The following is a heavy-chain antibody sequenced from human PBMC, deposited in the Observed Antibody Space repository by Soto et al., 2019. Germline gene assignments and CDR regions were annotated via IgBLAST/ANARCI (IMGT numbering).Heavy chain of an antibody. D-gene: IGHD1-26*01. J-gene: IGHJ3*02. V-gene: IGHV3-33*01. Sequence: GGSLRLSCAASGFTFSSYGMHWVRQAPGKGLEWVAVIWDDGSNKYYADSVKGRFTISRDNSKNTLYLQMNSLRAEDTAVYYCARERELHDAFDIWGQATMVTVSS. CDR1: GFTFSSYG. CDR3: ARERELHDAFDI. CDR2: IWDDGSNK.